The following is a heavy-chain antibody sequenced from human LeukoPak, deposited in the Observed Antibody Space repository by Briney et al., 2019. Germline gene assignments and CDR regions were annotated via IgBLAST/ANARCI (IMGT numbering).Heavy chain of an antibody. J-gene: IGHJ4*02. CDR2: INSDGSST. CDR1: GFTFSSYW. CDR3: AKDTSGYSYGETLDY. V-gene: IGHV3-74*01. Sequence: GGSLRLSCAASGFTFSSYWMHWVRQAPGKGLVWVSRINSDGSSTSYADSVKGRFTISRDNSKNTLYLQMNSLRAEDTAVYYCAKDTSGYSYGETLDYWGQGTLVTVSS. D-gene: IGHD5-18*01.